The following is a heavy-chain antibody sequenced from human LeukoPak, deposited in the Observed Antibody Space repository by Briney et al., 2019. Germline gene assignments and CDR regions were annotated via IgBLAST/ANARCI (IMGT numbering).Heavy chain of an antibody. CDR3: TRSGRGGAFDI. V-gene: IGHV3-7*01. Sequence: GGSLRLSCAASGLTFSSYWMSWVRQAPGKGLEWVANIKQDGSEKYYVDSVKGRFTISGDSAKNTLYLEMTGLRAEDTAVYYCTRSGRGGAFDIWGQGTMVTVS. CDR2: IKQDGSEK. J-gene: IGHJ3*02. D-gene: IGHD1-26*01. CDR1: GLTFSSYW.